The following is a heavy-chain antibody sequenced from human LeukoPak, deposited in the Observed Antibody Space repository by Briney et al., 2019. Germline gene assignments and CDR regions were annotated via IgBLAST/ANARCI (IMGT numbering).Heavy chain of an antibody. J-gene: IGHJ4*02. CDR3: ARSLWPEDY. Sequence: GSLRLSCAASGFSFSNYWMGWVRQAPGKGLEWVANIKQDGSEKNYVDSVAGRFTISRDNAETSLYLQMNSLRVEDTAVYYCARSLWPEDYWGQGTLVTVS. D-gene: IGHD2-21*01. V-gene: IGHV3-7*01. CDR2: IKQDGSEK. CDR1: GFSFSNYW.